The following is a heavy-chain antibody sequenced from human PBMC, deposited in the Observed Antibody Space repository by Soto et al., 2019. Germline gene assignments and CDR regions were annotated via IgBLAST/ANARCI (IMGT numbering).Heavy chain of an antibody. J-gene: IGHJ5*02. CDR2: TYYRSKWYN. CDR3: ARDRYIAVAGTASTLENWFDP. Sequence: KQSQTLSLTCAISGDSVSSNSAAWNWIRQSPSRGLEWLGRTYYRSKWYNDYAVSVKSRITINPDTSKNQFSLQLNSVTPEDTAVYYCARDRYIAVAGTASTLENWFDPWGQGTLVTVSS. CDR1: GDSVSSNSAA. D-gene: IGHD6-19*01. V-gene: IGHV6-1*01.